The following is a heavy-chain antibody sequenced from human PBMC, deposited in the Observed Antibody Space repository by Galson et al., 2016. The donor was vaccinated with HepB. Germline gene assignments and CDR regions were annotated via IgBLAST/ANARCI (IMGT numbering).Heavy chain of an antibody. V-gene: IGHV3-73*01. D-gene: IGHD6-6*01. J-gene: IGHJ6*02. CDR3: SRQRVARLINYNMDV. Sequence: SLRLSCAASGFIFTGSAMHWVRRASGKGLEWVGRISAKGNRYATAYAASVKGRFTISRDDSKSTAYLQMNSLTSEDTAVYYCSRQRVARLINYNMDVWGQGTTVTVSS. CDR1: GFIFTGSA. CDR2: ISAKGNRYAT.